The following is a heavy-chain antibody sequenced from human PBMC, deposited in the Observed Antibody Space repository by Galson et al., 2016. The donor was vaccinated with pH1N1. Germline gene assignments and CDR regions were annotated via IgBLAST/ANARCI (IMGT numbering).Heavy chain of an antibody. J-gene: IGHJ3*02. Sequence: SLRLSCAASGFILSTYWMSWVRQAPGKGLEWVANITEDGSDKRSVDSVKGRFTISRDNTKNSLYLQMDSLRAEDTAVYYCATDGAYDISGYRAFDIWGQGTMVTVSS. CDR1: GFILSTYW. V-gene: IGHV3-7*01. CDR3: ATDGAYDISGYRAFDI. D-gene: IGHD3-22*01. CDR2: ITEDGSDK.